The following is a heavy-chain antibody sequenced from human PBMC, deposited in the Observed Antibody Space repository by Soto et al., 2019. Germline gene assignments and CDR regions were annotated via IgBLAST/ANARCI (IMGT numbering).Heavy chain of an antibody. Sequence: SAPLSLTCTVSGVSISSSSYYWGWIRQPPGKVLEWIGSIYYSGSTYYNPSLKSRVTISVDTSKNQFSLKLSSVTAADTAVYYCARHERYCSSTSCYWGIDYWGQGTLVTVSS. D-gene: IGHD2-2*01. CDR2: IYYSGST. CDR3: ARHERYCSSTSCYWGIDY. J-gene: IGHJ4*02. V-gene: IGHV4-39*01. CDR1: GVSISSSSYY.